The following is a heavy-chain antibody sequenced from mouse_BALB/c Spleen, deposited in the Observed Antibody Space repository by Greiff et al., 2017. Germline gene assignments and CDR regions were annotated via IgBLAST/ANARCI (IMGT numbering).Heavy chain of an antibody. CDR2: INSNGGST. V-gene: IGHV5-6-3*01. CDR1: GFTFSSYG. CDR3: ARDRSAMDY. J-gene: IGHJ4*01. Sequence: EVQRVESGGGLVQPGGSLKLSCAASGFTFSSYGMSWVRQTPDKRLELVATINSNGGSTYYPDSVKGRFTISRDNAKNTLYLQMSSLKSEDTAMYYCARDRSAMDYWGQGTSVTVSS.